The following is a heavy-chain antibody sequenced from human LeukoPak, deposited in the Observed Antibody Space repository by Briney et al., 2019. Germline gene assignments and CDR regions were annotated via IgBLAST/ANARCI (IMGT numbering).Heavy chain of an antibody. Sequence: SETLSLTCTVSGGSISSSYWSWIRQPPGKGLEWIGYIYYTGKTNYNPSLKSRVTISLDTSKNQLSLKLSSVTAADTAVYYCARLKGYSSGWYPSYYFDYWGQGTLVTVSS. V-gene: IGHV4-59*08. CDR1: GGSISSSY. CDR2: IYYTGKT. D-gene: IGHD6-19*01. CDR3: ARLKGYSSGWYPSYYFDY. J-gene: IGHJ4*02.